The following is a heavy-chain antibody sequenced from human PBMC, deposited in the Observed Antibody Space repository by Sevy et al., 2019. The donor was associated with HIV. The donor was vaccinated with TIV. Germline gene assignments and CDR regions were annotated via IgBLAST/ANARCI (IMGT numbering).Heavy chain of an antibody. V-gene: IGHV3-64*02. CDR3: ARGGAFWSGYTDY. Sequence: LSLTCAASGFTFSSYAMHWVRQAPGKGLECVAAINSNGVTTYYADSVKGRFTISRDNSKNTLYPQMGSLRAEDMAVYYCARGGAFWSGYTDYWGQGTLVTVSS. D-gene: IGHD3-3*01. CDR1: GFTFSSYA. CDR2: INSNGVTT. J-gene: IGHJ4*02.